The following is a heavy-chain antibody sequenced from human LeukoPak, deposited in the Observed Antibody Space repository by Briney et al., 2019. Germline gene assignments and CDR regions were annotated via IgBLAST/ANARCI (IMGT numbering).Heavy chain of an antibody. Sequence: SETLSLTCTVSGGSISSYYWSWIRQPPGKGLEWIGYIYYSGSTNYNPSLKSRVTISVDTSKNQFSLKLSSVTAADTAVYYCASGGLGSSWSTIYWGQGTLVTVSS. V-gene: IGHV4-59*08. J-gene: IGHJ4*02. D-gene: IGHD6-13*01. CDR1: GGSISSYY. CDR2: IYYSGST. CDR3: ASGGLGSSWSTIY.